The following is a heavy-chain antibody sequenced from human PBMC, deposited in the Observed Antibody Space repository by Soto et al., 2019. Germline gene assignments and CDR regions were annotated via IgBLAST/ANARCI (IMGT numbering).Heavy chain of an antibody. CDR3: ARDAWIYSTSCPIDY. Sequence: GGSLRLSCAASGFTFSGYGMHWVRQAPGKGLEWVAVIWYDGSNKYYADSMRGRFTISRDNSKNTLYLQMNSLRAEDTAVYYCARDAWIYSTSCPIDYWGQGTLVTVSS. CDR1: GFTFSGYG. CDR2: IWYDGSNK. V-gene: IGHV3-33*01. D-gene: IGHD6-13*01. J-gene: IGHJ4*02.